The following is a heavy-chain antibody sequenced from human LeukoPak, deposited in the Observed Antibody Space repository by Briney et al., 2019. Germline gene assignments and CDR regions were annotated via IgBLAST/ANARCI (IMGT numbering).Heavy chain of an antibody. D-gene: IGHD3-22*01. CDR1: GYTFTGYY. Sequence: ASVKVSCKASGYTFTGYYMHWVRQAPGQGLEWMGWINPNSGGTNYAQKFQGRVTMTRDTSISTAYMELSRLRSDDTAVYYCARRTYYYDSSGYYQSQVFDYRGQGTLVTVSS. J-gene: IGHJ4*02. CDR2: INPNSGGT. V-gene: IGHV1-2*02. CDR3: ARRTYYYDSSGYYQSQVFDY.